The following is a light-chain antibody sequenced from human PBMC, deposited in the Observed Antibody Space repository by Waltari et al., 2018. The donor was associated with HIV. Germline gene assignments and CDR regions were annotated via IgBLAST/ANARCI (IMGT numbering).Light chain of an antibody. V-gene: IGKV4-1*01. CDR1: HGLLSWTQQKYF. Sequence: DIVLTQSPASLAVSLGDRATIHCKSSHGLLSWTQQKYFLGWYQQKPGQPPKLLIYWASTRESGVPARFPGSGSGTDFSLTINSLQAEDVATYYCQQYHSIPWTFGRGTKVEI. J-gene: IGKJ1*01. CDR2: WAS. CDR3: QQYHSIPWT.